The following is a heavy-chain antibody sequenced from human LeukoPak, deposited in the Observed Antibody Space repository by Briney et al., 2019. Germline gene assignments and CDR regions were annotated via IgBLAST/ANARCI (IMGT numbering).Heavy chain of an antibody. J-gene: IGHJ4*02. CDR3: ARDRGRYSSSSGVGP. Sequence: ASVKVSCKASGYTFTGYYMHWVRQAPGQGLEWMGWINPNSGGTNDAQKFQGRVTMTRDTSISTAYMELSRLRSDDTDVYYCARDRGRYSSSSGVGPWGQGTLVTVSS. CDR2: INPNSGGT. CDR1: GYTFTGYY. V-gene: IGHV1-2*02. D-gene: IGHD6-6*01.